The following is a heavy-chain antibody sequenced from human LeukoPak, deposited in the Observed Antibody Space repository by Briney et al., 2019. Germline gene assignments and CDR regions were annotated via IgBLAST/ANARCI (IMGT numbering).Heavy chain of an antibody. V-gene: IGHV4-61*02. CDR2: IYTSGST. CDR1: GGSISSGSYY. Sequence: SQTLSLTCTVSGGSISSGSYYWSWIRQPAGKGLEWIGRIYTSGSTKYNPSLKSRVTISVDTSKNQFSLKLSSVTAADTAVYYCARDGVSMVQELNWFDPWGQGTLVTVSS. CDR3: ARDGVSMVQELNWFDP. D-gene: IGHD3-10*01. J-gene: IGHJ5*02.